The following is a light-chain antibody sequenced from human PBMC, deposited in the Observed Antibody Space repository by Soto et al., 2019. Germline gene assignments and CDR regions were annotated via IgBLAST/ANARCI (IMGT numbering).Light chain of an antibody. J-gene: IGKJ5*01. CDR3: EQYGSSPIT. CDR1: QTVSSSY. V-gene: IGKV3-20*01. CDR2: DAS. Sequence: ENVLTQSPGTLSLSPGERATLSCRASQTVSSSYLAWYHQKPGQAPRLLIYDASSRAPGIPDRFSGSGSGTDFTLTISRLEPEDFAVYYCEQYGSSPITFGQGTRLEVK.